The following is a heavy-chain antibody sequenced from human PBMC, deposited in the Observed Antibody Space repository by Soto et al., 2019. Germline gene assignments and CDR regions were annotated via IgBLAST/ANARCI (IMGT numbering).Heavy chain of an antibody. V-gene: IGHV1-18*01. Sequence: GASVKVSCKASGYTFTSYGSSWVRQAPGQGLEWMGWISAYNGNTNYAQKLQGRVTMTTDTSTSTAYMELRSLRSDDTAVYYCARGSLEWSLGYAFDIWGQGTMVTVSS. D-gene: IGHD3-3*01. J-gene: IGHJ3*02. CDR1: GYTFTSYG. CDR3: ARGSLEWSLGYAFDI. CDR2: ISAYNGNT.